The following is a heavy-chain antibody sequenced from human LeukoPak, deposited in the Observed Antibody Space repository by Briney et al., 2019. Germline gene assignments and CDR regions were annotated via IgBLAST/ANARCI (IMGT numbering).Heavy chain of an antibody. CDR2: ISGSGLST. Sequence: SGGSLRLSCAASGFTFSNYAMSWVRQAPGKGLEWVSAISGSGLSTYYADSVKGRFTISRDNSKNTLFLQMNSLRAEDTAIYYCAFGVGGEILSDFEYSGQGTLVTVSS. D-gene: IGHD3-16*01. CDR3: AFGVGGEILSDFEY. CDR1: GFTFSNYA. J-gene: IGHJ4*02. V-gene: IGHV3-23*01.